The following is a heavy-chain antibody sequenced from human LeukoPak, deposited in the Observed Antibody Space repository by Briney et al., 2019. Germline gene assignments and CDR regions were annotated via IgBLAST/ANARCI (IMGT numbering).Heavy chain of an antibody. CDR2: IIPIFGTA. CDR1: GGTFSSYA. V-gene: IGHV1-69*01. Sequence: SVKVSCKASGGTFSSYAISWVRQAPGQGLEWMGGIIPIFGTANYAQKFQGRVTITADESTSTAYMELSSLRSEDTAVYYCARARYCSSTSCLRPHAFDIWGQGTMVTVSS. CDR3: ARARYCSSTSCLRPHAFDI. D-gene: IGHD2-2*01. J-gene: IGHJ3*02.